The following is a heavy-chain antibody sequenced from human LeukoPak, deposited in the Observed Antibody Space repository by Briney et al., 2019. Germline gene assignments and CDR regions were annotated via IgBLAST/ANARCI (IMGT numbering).Heavy chain of an antibody. V-gene: IGHV4-4*07. D-gene: IGHD2-8*01. CDR2: IYTSGST. Sequence: SETLSLTCTVSGGSISSYYWSWIRQPARKGLEWIGRIYTSGSTNYNPSLKSRVTISVDTSKNQFSLKLSSVTAADTAVYYCARERGFVLMVPKTDDAFDIWGQGTMVTVSS. CDR1: GGSISSYY. J-gene: IGHJ3*02. CDR3: ARERGFVLMVPKTDDAFDI.